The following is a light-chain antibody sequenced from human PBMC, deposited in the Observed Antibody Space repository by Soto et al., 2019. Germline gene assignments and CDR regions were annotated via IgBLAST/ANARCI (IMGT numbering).Light chain of an antibody. Sequence: DIQLTQSPSTLSAYVGDRVSITCRASQSISDLLAWYHQKPGKAPKLLIYDASSLESGAPSRFSGSGYGTEFTLTISSLQPDDFATYYCQQYNSQYTFGQGTKVDIK. CDR3: QQYNSQYT. CDR2: DAS. V-gene: IGKV1-5*01. J-gene: IGKJ2*01. CDR1: QSISDL.